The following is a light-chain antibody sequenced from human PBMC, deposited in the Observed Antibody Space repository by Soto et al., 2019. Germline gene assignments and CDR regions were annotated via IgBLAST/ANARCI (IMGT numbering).Light chain of an antibody. V-gene: IGKV3-11*01. CDR2: DAS. J-gene: IGKJ4*01. Sequence: EIVLTQSPATLSLSPGERATLSCRASQSVSSYLAWYQQKPGQAPRLLIYDASNRATGIPARFSGSGSGTDSTLPISGLAPENFEFYSCHNRSNWPFLPSGGG. CDR3: HNRSNWPFLP. CDR1: QSVSSY.